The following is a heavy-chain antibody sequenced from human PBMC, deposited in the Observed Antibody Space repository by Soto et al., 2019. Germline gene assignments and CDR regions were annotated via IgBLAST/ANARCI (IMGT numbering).Heavy chain of an antibody. J-gene: IGHJ4*02. D-gene: IGHD5-12*01. CDR2: ISSSSSSV. CDR3: VRYCSSTLCNGVATRTFDY. CDR1: RFTFSTYE. V-gene: IGHV3-48*03. Sequence: GGSLRLSCAASRFTFSTYEMHWVRQAPGKGLEWVSCISSSSSSVYYADSAKGRFTISRDNSRNSLYLQMNSLRDEDTALYYCVRYCSSTLCNGVATRTFDYWGQGALVTVSS.